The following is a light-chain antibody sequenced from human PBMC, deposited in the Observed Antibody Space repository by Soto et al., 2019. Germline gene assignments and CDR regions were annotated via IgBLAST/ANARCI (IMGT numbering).Light chain of an antibody. CDR3: QQYNNWPSIT. J-gene: IGKJ5*01. CDR2: GAS. V-gene: IGKV3D-15*01. Sequence: EIVLTQSPATLSLSPGERATLSCRASQRVGSNYLAWFQQKSGQTPRLLISGASTRATGIPARFSGSGSGTEFTLTISSLQSEDFAVYYCQQYNNWPSITFGQGTRLEIK. CDR1: QRVGSN.